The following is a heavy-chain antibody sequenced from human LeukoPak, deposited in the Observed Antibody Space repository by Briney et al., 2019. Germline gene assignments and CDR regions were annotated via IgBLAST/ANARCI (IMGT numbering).Heavy chain of an antibody. D-gene: IGHD3-10*01. CDR3: ARDQATMIRNGFDV. CDR2: IYGGGKT. Sequence: GGSLRLSCAASGFTVSSNYMIWVRQAPGKGLEWVSVIYGGGKTYYADSVKGRFTLSRDNSKNMLFLQMNGLRVEDTAVYYCARDQATMIRNGFDVWGQGTTVTVSS. V-gene: IGHV3-53*01. J-gene: IGHJ6*02. CDR1: GFTVSSNY.